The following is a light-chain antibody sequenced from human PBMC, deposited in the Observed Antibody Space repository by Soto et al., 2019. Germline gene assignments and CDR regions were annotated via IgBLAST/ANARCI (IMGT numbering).Light chain of an antibody. V-gene: IGKV3-20*01. CDR2: GAS. J-gene: IGKJ1*01. Sequence: EVVLTQSPGTLSLSPGERATLSCRASQSVSSNYLAWCQQKPGQAPRLLIYGASSRATGIPDRFSGSGSGTDFTLTISSLEPADFAVYYCQQYGSSPWTFGQGTKVEIK. CDR3: QQYGSSPWT. CDR1: QSVSSNY.